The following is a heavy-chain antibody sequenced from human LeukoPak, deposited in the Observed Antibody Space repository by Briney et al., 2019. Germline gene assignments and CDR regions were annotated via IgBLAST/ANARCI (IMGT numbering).Heavy chain of an antibody. D-gene: IGHD4-11*01. CDR3: ARGRVSSSTWHSTYYYYFYMDV. CDR1: DDSITIYY. CDR2: IDHTGTT. V-gene: IGHV4-59*01. Sequence: SETLSLTCSVSDDSITIYYWTWIRQPPGKGLEWIGYIDHTGTTNYNPSLNSRVTISRDTSKNHFSLQLSSVTAADTAVYFCARGRVSSSTWHSTYYYYFYMDVWGKGTTVTVSS. J-gene: IGHJ6*03.